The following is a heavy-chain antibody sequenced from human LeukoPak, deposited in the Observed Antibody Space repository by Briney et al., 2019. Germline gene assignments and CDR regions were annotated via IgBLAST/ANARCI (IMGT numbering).Heavy chain of an antibody. CDR2: ISGSGGST. CDR1: GFTFSSYA. CDR3: ASTFTTGDGNFDY. J-gene: IGHJ4*02. V-gene: IGHV3-23*01. D-gene: IGHD7-27*01. Sequence: GGSLRLSCAASGFTFSSYAMSWVRQAPGKGLEWVSGISGSGGSTYYADSAKGRFTISRDNAKNSLYLQMNSLRAEDTAVYYCASTFTTGDGNFDYWGQGTLVTVSS.